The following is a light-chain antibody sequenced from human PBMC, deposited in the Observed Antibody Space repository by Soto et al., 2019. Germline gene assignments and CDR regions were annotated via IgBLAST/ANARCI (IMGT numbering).Light chain of an antibody. CDR1: NSGSKS. V-gene: IGLV3-21*02. CDR3: HVWESSSEQV. J-gene: IGLJ1*01. CDR2: EES. Sequence: SFALPQPRSVSVAPGQTARIACGANNSGSKSVHWYQQKAGQAPVLVVDEESDRPSGNPERFSGSNAGNTAILTISRVEAGYYSDYLCHVWESSSEQVFGTGTKGIV.